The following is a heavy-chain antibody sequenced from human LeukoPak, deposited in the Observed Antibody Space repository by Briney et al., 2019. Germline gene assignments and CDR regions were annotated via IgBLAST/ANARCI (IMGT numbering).Heavy chain of an antibody. Sequence: SETLSLTCTVSGGSISSSSYCWGWIRQPPGKGLEWIGKIYYNGNTYYNPSLKSRVTISVDTSKNQFSLKLSSVTAADTAIYYCARARKKDTALDYWGQGTLVTVSS. V-gene: IGHV4-39*01. CDR3: ARARKKDTALDY. CDR1: GGSISSSSYC. D-gene: IGHD5-18*01. CDR2: IYYNGNT. J-gene: IGHJ4*02.